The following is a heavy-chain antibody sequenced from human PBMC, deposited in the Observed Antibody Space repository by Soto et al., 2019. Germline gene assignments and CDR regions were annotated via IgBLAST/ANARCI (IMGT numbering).Heavy chain of an antibody. CDR3: AADVGATARAFDY. CDR2: VIPIFDTV. J-gene: IGHJ4*02. D-gene: IGHD1-26*01. V-gene: IGHV1-69*01. Sequence: QVQLVQSGAEVKKPGSSVKVSCKASGGTFSTYAISWVRQAPGQGLEWMGGVIPIFDTVNYAQRFQGGVTITADESTTTAYMELSSLGSEDTAVYYCAADVGATARAFDYWGQGTLVTVSS. CDR1: GGTFSTYA.